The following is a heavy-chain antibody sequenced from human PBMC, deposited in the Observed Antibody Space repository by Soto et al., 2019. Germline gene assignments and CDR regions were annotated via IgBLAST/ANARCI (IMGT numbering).Heavy chain of an antibody. Sequence: GSLRLSCAASGFTFSSYGMHWVRQAPGKGLEWVAVISYDGSNKYYADSVKGRFTISRDNSKNTLYLQMNSLRAEDTAVYYCAKWGYYDSSIDYWGQGTLVTVSS. J-gene: IGHJ4*02. CDR1: GFTFSSYG. V-gene: IGHV3-30*18. CDR2: ISYDGSNK. CDR3: AKWGYYDSSIDY. D-gene: IGHD3-22*01.